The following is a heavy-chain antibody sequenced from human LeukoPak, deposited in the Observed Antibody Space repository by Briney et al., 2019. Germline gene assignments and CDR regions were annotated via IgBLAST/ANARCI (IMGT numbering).Heavy chain of an antibody. Sequence: SETLSLTCTVSGGSISSYYWSWIRQPPGKGREWIGYIYYSGSTNYNPSLKSRVTISVDTSKNQFSLKLSSVTAADTAVYYCARQRRLWFGNPGEFDPWGQGTLVTVSS. CDR2: IYYSGST. D-gene: IGHD3-10*01. CDR1: GGSISSYY. J-gene: IGHJ5*02. CDR3: ARQRRLWFGNPGEFDP. V-gene: IGHV4-59*08.